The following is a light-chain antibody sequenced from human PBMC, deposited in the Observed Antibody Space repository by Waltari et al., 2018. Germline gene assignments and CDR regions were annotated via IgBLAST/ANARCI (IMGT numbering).Light chain of an antibody. Sequence: SYELTQPPSVSVSPGQTARNTCPGDALPKQYAYWYQQKPGQAPILVLYKDSERPSGIPERFSGSSSGTIVTLTISGVQAEDEADYYCQSADTSGSRWVFGGGTKLTVL. CDR3: QSADTSGSRWV. CDR1: ALPKQY. V-gene: IGLV3-25*03. J-gene: IGLJ3*02. CDR2: KDS.